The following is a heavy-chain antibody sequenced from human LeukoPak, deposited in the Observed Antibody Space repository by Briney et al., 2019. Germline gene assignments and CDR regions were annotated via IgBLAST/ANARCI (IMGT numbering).Heavy chain of an antibody. V-gene: IGHV3-23*01. CDR2: ISGSGGST. Sequence: PGGSLRLSCAASGFTFSSYAMSWVRQAPGKGLEWVSAISGSGGSTYCADSVKGRFTISRDNSKNTLYLQMNSLRAEDTAVYYCAKGVSSWDAFDIWGQGTMVTVSS. J-gene: IGHJ3*02. CDR3: AKGVSSWDAFDI. D-gene: IGHD6-13*01. CDR1: GFTFSSYA.